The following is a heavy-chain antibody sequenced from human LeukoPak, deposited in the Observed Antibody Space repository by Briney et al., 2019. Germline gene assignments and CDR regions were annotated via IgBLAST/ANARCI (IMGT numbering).Heavy chain of an antibody. CDR1: GYTFTGYS. J-gene: IGHJ4*02. V-gene: IGHV7-4-1*02. CDR3: ARHDNDDDFDY. CDR2: ITTSTGNP. Sequence: ASVKVSCKASGYTFTGYSINWLRQAPGQGLEWMGWITTSTGNPTYAQGFTGRFVFSLDTSVSTTYLHINSLKTEDTAVYYCARHDNDDDFDYWGQGTLVTVSS. D-gene: IGHD3-16*01.